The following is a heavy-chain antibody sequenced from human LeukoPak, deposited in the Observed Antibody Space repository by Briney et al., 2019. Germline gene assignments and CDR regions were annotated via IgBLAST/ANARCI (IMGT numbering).Heavy chain of an antibody. J-gene: IGHJ3*02. V-gene: IGHV1-18*01. CDR1: GYTFTSYG. Sequence: ASVKVSCKASGYTFTSYGISWVRQAPGQGLEWMGWISAYNGNTNYAQKLQGRVTMTTDTSTSTAYMELRSLRSDDTAVYYCARSKLVARESAFGIWGQGTMVTVSS. CDR2: ISAYNGNT. CDR3: ARSKLVARESAFGI. D-gene: IGHD2-15*01.